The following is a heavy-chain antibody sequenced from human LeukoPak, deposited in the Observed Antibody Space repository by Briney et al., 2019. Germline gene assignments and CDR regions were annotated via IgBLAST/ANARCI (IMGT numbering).Heavy chain of an antibody. CDR3: ARFRAYYDILTGYPYYWYFDL. J-gene: IGHJ2*01. Sequence: SETLSLTCTVSGGSISSGDYYWSWIRQPPGKGLEWIGYSYYSGSTYYNPSLKSRVTISVDTSKNQFPLKLRSVTAADTAVYYCARFRAYYDILTGYPYYWYFDLWGRGTLVTVSS. CDR2: SYYSGST. V-gene: IGHV4-30-4*01. D-gene: IGHD3-9*01. CDR1: GGSISSGDYY.